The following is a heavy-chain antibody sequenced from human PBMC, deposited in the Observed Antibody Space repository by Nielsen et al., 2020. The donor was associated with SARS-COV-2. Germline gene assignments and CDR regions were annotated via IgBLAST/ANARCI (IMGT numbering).Heavy chain of an antibody. V-gene: IGHV3-11*04. CDR3: ARNPAQDIAVAGGLVDY. Sequence: GESLKISCAASGFTFSDYYMSWIRQAPGKGLEWVSYISSSGSTIYYADSVKGRFTIPRDNAKNSLYLQMNSLRAEDTAVYYCARNPAQDIAVAGGLVDYWGQGTLVTVSS. CDR1: GFTFSDYY. CDR2: ISSSGSTI. J-gene: IGHJ4*02. D-gene: IGHD6-19*01.